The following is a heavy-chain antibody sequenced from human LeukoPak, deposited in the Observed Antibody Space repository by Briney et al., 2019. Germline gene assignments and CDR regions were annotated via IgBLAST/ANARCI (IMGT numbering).Heavy chain of an antibody. CDR1: GDSVSSNSAA. D-gene: IGHD3-10*01. CDR2: TYYKSKWYN. J-gene: IGHJ6*02. Sequence: SQTLSLTCATSGDSVSSNSAAWTWIRQSPSRGLEWLGRTYYKSKWYNDYAVSVKSRITINPDTSKNQFSLQLNSVTPEDTAVYYCAREVITLVRGVIMDYYGMDVWGQGTTVTVSS. CDR3: AREVITLVRGVIMDYYGMDV. V-gene: IGHV6-1*01.